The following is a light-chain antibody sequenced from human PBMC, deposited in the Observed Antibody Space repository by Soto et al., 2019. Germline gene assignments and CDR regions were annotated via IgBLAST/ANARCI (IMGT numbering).Light chain of an antibody. J-gene: IGKJ1*01. V-gene: IGKV1-39*01. CDR3: QQTYSNLWT. CDR1: QTVSRY. CDR2: AAS. Sequence: DIRLTQSPSSLSASVGDTVTITCRASQTVSRYLNWYQQKSGTAPKLLIYAASTLHTGVPSRFSGRGSGTDFTLTINNLQREDFADYFCQQTYSNLWTFGQGTKV.